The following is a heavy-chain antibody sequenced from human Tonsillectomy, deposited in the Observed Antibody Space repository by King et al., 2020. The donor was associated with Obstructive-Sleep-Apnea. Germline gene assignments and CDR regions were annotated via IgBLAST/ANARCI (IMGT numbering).Heavy chain of an antibody. V-gene: IGHV4-59*01. CDR3: ARDKGYGDPSDAFDI. J-gene: IGHJ3*02. D-gene: IGHD5-18*01. CDR2: IYYSGTT. CDR1: GDSFSAYY. Sequence: VQLQESGPGLVKPSETLSLNCTVSGDSFSAYYWNWIRQSPGKGLEWIGYIYYSGTTSYNPSLRSRVSMSVETSKNQFSLKLRSVTGADTAVYFCARDKGYGDPSDAFDIWGQGRMVTVSS.